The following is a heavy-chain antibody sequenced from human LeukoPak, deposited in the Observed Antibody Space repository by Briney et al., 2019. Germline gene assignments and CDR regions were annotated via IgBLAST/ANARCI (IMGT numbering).Heavy chain of an antibody. CDR3: AKDLVTGSLDY. CDR2: ISSGGGST. CDR1: GFTFSSYA. D-gene: IGHD3-10*01. J-gene: IGHJ4*02. V-gene: IGHV3-23*01. Sequence: PGGSLRLSCAASGFTFSSYAMTWVRQAPGKGLEWVSSISSGGGSTYYADSVRGRFTISRDNSKNTLYLQMNSLRAEDTAIYYCAKDLVTGSLDYWGQGTLVTVSS.